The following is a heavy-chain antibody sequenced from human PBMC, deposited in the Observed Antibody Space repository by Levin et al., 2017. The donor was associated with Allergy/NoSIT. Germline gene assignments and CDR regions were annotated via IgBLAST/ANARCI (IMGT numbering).Heavy chain of an antibody. CDR1: GGSVSSGTYY. V-gene: IGHV4-61*01. Sequence: SETLSLTCSVSGGSVSSGTYYWSWIRRPPGKGLEWIGYINYRGVTKYNPSLKSRVTISVDTSKNEFSLKVTYVTPADTAVYYCARNRIIVSGGNDYYYGMDVWGQGTTVTVSS. CDR2: INYRGVT. CDR3: ARNRIIVSGGNDYYYGMDV. J-gene: IGHJ6*02. D-gene: IGHD5/OR15-5a*01.